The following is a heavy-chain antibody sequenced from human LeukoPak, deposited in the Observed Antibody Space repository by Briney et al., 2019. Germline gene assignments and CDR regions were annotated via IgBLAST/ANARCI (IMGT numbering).Heavy chain of an antibody. V-gene: IGHV3-7*01. CDR3: TSGDY. CDR2: IKQDGREK. Sequence: PGGSLRLSCVAPGFTFSNYWMTWVRQAPGKGLEWVANIKQDGREKNYVDSVKGRFTISRDNAKNSLDLQMNGLRDEDTAVYYCTSGDYWSQGALVTVS. J-gene: IGHJ4*02. CDR1: GFTFSNYW.